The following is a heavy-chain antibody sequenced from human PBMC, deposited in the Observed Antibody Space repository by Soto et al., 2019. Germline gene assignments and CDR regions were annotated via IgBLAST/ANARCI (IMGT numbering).Heavy chain of an antibody. CDR1: GGSISSYY. J-gene: IGHJ4*02. V-gene: IGHV4-59*01. Sequence: PSETLSLTCTVSGGSISSYYWSWIRQPPGKGLEWIGYIYYSGSTNYNPSLKSRVTISVDTSKNQFSLKLSSVTAADTAVYYCARGQYSSSWSHYYFDYWGQGTLVTVSS. D-gene: IGHD6-13*01. CDR3: ARGQYSSSWSHYYFDY. CDR2: IYYSGST.